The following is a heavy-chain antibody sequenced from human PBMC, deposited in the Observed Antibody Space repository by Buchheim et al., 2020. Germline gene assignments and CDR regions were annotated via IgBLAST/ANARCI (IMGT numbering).Heavy chain of an antibody. V-gene: IGHV3-21*01. CDR2: ISSSSSYI. Sequence: EVQLVESGGGLVKPGGSLRLSCAASGFTFSSYSMNWVRKAPGKGLEWVSSISSSSSYIYYADSVKGRFTISRDNADNSFSLQMNSLRVEDTAVYYCARAGAQYLYYGLDVWGPGTT. J-gene: IGHJ6*02. D-gene: IGHD2-2*02. CDR3: ARAGAQYLYYGLDV. CDR1: GFTFSSYS.